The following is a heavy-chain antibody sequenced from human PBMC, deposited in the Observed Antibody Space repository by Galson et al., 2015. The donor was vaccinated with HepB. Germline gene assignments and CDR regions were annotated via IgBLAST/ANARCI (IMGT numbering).Heavy chain of an antibody. V-gene: IGHV3-23*01. CDR3: ANGCSYTKCANYFFYMAV. Sequence: LRLSCAASGFTFSDYYMSWVRQAPGKGLEWVSGISESDGTTYYADSVKGRFTISKDNSKNMLYLQMSSLRAEDTAVYYCANGCSYTKCANYFFYMAVWGEGTTVTVSS. J-gene: IGHJ6*03. CDR2: ISESDGTT. D-gene: IGHD2-2*01. CDR1: GFTFSDYY.